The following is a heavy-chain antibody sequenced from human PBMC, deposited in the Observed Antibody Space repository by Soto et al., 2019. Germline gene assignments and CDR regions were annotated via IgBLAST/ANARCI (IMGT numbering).Heavy chain of an antibody. CDR1: GFTFKTYG. Sequence: QVQLVESGGGVVQPGRSLRLSCAASGFTFKTYGMHWVRQAPGKGLEWVAVISFGGTDKYYADSVKGRFSISRDNSKSTLYLQMNNLTADDTAVYVCAREQWLREGYCYAMDVWGQGSTFTVSS. V-gene: IGHV3-30*03. D-gene: IGHD6-19*01. CDR3: AREQWLREGYCYAMDV. CDR2: ISFGGTDK. J-gene: IGHJ6*02.